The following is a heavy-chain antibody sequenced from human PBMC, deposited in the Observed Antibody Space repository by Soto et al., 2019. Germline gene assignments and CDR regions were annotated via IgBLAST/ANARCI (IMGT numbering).Heavy chain of an antibody. J-gene: IGHJ4*02. D-gene: IGHD4-17*01. CDR3: ARAGTTVTTSGCDY. Sequence: ASVKVSFKASGYTFTSYGISWVRQAPGQGLEWMGWISAYNGNTNYAQKLQGRVTMTTDTSTSTAYMELRSLRSDDTAVYYCARAGTTVTTSGCDYWDQGTLVTVSS. V-gene: IGHV1-18*01. CDR2: ISAYNGNT. CDR1: GYTFTSYG.